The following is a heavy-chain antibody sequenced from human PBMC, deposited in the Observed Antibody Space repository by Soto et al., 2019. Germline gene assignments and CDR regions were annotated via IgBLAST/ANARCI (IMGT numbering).Heavy chain of an antibody. D-gene: IGHD3-3*01. J-gene: IGHJ4*02. V-gene: IGHV4-4*02. Sequence: QVRLQESGPGLVKPSGTLSLTCTVSGASISSGVWWSWVRQPPGKGLEWIGEIYHSGSTNYYPSLKSRVTISVANSNHQFSRKLNSVTAADTAVYYCARGDIYDYWPQWGQGTLVTVSS. CDR2: IYHSGST. CDR1: GASISSGVW. CDR3: ARGDIYDYWPQ.